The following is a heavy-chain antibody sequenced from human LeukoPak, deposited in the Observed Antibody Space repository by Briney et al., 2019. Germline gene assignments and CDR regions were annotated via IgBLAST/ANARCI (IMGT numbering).Heavy chain of an antibody. CDR1: GGSFSGYY. V-gene: IGHV4-34*01. J-gene: IGHJ4*02. CDR3: ARGYYGGNLVGY. Sequence: SGTVSLTCAVYGGSFSGYYWSWIRQPPGKGLEWIGEINHCGSDNYNLSLKSRVTISVDTSKNQFSLKLSSVTAADTAVYYCARGYYGGNLVGYWGQGTLVTV. D-gene: IGHD4-23*01. CDR2: INHCGSD.